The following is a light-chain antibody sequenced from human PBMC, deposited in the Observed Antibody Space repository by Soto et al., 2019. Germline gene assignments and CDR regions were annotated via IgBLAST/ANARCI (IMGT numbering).Light chain of an antibody. Sequence: IVLTQSPGTLSLSPWERATLSCRASQSLSDNIYLAWYQHKPGQGPRLLLYGASTRASGIPARFSGSGSGTEFTLTISSLQPEDFAVYYCQQYQQWPFYTFGQGTKVDIK. CDR2: GAS. J-gene: IGKJ2*01. CDR1: QSLSDN. CDR3: QQYQQWPFYT. V-gene: IGKV3-15*01.